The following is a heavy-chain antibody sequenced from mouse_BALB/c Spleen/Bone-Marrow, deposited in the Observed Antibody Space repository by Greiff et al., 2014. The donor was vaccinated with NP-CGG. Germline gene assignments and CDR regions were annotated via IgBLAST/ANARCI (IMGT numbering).Heavy chain of an antibody. CDR3: ARGAAYGYYLGLAY. J-gene: IGHJ3*01. Sequence: EVQLQQSGPELVKPGASVKISCKASGYTFTDYNMHWVKQSHGKSLEWIGYIYPYNGGTVYKQKFKSKATLTVDNSSCTANMELRSLTSEDSAVYYCARGAAYGYYLGLAYWGQGTLVTVSA. CDR2: IYPYNGGT. CDR1: GYTFTDYN. V-gene: IGHV1S29*02. D-gene: IGHD2-3*01.